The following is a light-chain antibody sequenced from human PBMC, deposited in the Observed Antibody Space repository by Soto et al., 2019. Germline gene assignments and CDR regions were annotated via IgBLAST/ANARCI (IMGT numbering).Light chain of an antibody. CDR1: QDINNF. CDR2: AAS. CDR3: QHYDGYPQT. J-gene: IGKJ5*01. V-gene: IGKV1-16*01. Sequence: DIQMTQSPSSLSASVGDSVTITCRASQDINNFLAWFQQKPGKAPKSLIFAASSLHSGVPSRFSGSGSGTDFTLTISSLQAEDFGPYYCQHYDGYPQTFGQGTRLEIK.